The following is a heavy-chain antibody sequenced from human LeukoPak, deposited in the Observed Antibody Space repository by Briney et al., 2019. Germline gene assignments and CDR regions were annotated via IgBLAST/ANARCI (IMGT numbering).Heavy chain of an antibody. CDR3: AKDWRGYSGYDPLDY. Sequence: PGRSLRLSCAASGFTFSSYGMHWVRQAPGKGLEWVAVISYDGSNKYYADSVKGRFTISRDNSKNTLYLQMNSLRAEDTAVYYCAKDWRGYSGYDPLDYWGQGTLVTVPS. V-gene: IGHV3-30*18. CDR1: GFTFSSYG. J-gene: IGHJ4*02. D-gene: IGHD5-12*01. CDR2: ISYDGSNK.